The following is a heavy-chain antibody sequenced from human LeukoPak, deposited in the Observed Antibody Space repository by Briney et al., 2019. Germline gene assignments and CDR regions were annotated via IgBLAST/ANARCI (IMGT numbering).Heavy chain of an antibody. CDR3: AGYMTTVTTFDY. Sequence: GGSLRLSCAASGFTVSSNYMSWVRQAPGKGLEWVSVIYSGGSTYYADSVKGRFTISRDNSKNTLYLQMNSLRAEDTAVYYCAGYMTTVTTFDYWGQGTLVTVSS. CDR1: GFTVSSNY. CDR2: IYSGGST. J-gene: IGHJ4*02. V-gene: IGHV3-66*01. D-gene: IGHD4-17*01.